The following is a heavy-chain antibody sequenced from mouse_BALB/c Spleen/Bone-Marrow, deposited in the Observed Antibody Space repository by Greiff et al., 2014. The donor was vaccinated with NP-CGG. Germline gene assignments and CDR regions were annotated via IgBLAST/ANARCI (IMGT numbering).Heavy chain of an antibody. J-gene: IGHJ4*01. CDR1: GFSLTNYG. D-gene: IGHD1-2*01. CDR2: IWADGST. V-gene: IGHV2-9*02. CDR3: ARITTATGAMDY. Sequence: VQLVESGPGLVAPPQSLSITCTVSGFSLTNYGVHWVRRPPGKGLEWLGVIWADGSTNYNSALMSRLSISKDNSKSQVFFKMNSLQTDDTAMYYCARITTATGAMDYWGQGTSVTVSS.